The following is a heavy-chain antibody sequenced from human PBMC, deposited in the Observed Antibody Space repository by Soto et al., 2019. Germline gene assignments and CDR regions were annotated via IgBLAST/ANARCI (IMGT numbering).Heavy chain of an antibody. Sequence: ETLSLTCTVSGGSISGSSYYWGWIREPPGKGLEWIGSIYYSGSTYYNPSLKSRVTISVDTSKNQFSLKLSSVTAADTAVYYCARSSAVITTLDYFDYWGQGTLVTVSS. D-gene: IGHD3-22*01. CDR1: GGSISGSSYY. CDR3: ARSSAVITTLDYFDY. J-gene: IGHJ4*02. CDR2: IYYSGST. V-gene: IGHV4-39*01.